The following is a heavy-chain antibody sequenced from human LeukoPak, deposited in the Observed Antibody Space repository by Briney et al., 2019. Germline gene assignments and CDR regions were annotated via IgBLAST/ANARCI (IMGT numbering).Heavy chain of an antibody. CDR2: IYTSGST. CDR1: GGSISSYY. CDR3: ARDDFWSGYRALDI. Sequence: PSETLSLTCTVSGGSISSYYWSWIRQPTGKGLEWIGRIYTSGSTNYNPSLKSRVTMSVDTSKNQFSLKLSSVTAADTAVYYCARDDFWSGYRALDIWGQGTMVTVSS. J-gene: IGHJ3*02. V-gene: IGHV4-4*07. D-gene: IGHD3-3*01.